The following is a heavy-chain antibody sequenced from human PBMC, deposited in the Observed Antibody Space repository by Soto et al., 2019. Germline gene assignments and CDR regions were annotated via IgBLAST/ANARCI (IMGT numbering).Heavy chain of an antibody. CDR3: ARDRGYSGYDYYYYGMDV. J-gene: IGHJ6*02. V-gene: IGHV1-69*13. D-gene: IGHD5-12*01. Sequence: SVKVSCQACGGTFSSYAISWVRQAPGQGLEWMGGIIPIFGTANYAQKFQGRVTITADESTSTAYMELSSLRSEDMAVYYCARDRGYSGYDYYYYGMDVWGQGTTVTVSS. CDR2: IIPIFGTA. CDR1: GGTFSSYA.